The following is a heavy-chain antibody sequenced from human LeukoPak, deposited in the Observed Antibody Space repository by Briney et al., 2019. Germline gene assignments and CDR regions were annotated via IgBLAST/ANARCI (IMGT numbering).Heavy chain of an antibody. D-gene: IGHD3-10*01. CDR2: ISSSGSTI. Sequence: PGGSLRLSCAASGFTFSDYYMSWIRQAPGKGLEWVSYISSSGSTIYYADSVKGRFTISRDNAKNSLYLQMNSLRAEDTAVYYCARRVWVGSSWFDPWGQGTLVTVSS. CDR3: ARRVWVGSSWFDP. CDR1: GFTFSDYY. J-gene: IGHJ5*02. V-gene: IGHV3-11*01.